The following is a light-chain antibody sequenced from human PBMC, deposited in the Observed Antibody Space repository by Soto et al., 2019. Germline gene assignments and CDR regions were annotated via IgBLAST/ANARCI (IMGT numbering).Light chain of an antibody. V-gene: IGLV2-11*01. J-gene: IGLJ7*01. Sequence: QSALTQPRSVSGSPGQSVTISCTGTSSDVGGYNYVSWYQQHPGRAPKFMIYDVTKRPSGVPDRFSGSKSGNTASLTISGLQVEDEADYYCSSYTITHIPVIFGGGTQLTVL. CDR1: SSDVGGYNY. CDR3: SSYTITHIPVI. CDR2: DVT.